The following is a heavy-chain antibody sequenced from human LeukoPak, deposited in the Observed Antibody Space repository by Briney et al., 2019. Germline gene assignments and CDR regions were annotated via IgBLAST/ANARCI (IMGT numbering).Heavy chain of an antibody. J-gene: IGHJ3*02. V-gene: IGHV4-30-4*08. D-gene: IGHD3-10*01. CDR2: IYHSGST. CDR3: ARAPGAFDI. CDR1: GGSISSSSYY. Sequence: SETLSLTCTVSGGSISSSSYYWGWIRQPPGKGLEWIGYIYHSGSTYSNPSLKSRVTISVDTSKNQFSLKLTSVTAADTAVYYCARAPGAFDIWGQGTLVTVSS.